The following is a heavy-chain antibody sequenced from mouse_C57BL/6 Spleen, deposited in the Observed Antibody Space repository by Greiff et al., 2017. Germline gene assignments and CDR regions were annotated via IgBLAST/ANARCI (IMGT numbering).Heavy chain of an antibody. D-gene: IGHD1-1*01. CDR3: ASSHLIFYGSSYHYAMDY. CDR1: GFNIKDYY. J-gene: IGHJ4*01. Sequence: VQLQQSGAELVKPGASVKLSCTASGFNIKDYYMHWVKQRTEQGLEWIGRIDPEDGETKYAPKFQGKATITADTSSNTAYLQLSSLTSEDTAVYYCASSHLIFYGSSYHYAMDYWGQGTSVTVSS. V-gene: IGHV14-2*01. CDR2: IDPEDGET.